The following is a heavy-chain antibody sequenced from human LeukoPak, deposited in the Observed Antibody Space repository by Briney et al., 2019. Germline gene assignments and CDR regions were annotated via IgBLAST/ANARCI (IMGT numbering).Heavy chain of an antibody. CDR3: ARTTEDCSSTSCYQYWFDP. D-gene: IGHD2-2*01. Sequence: PSETLSLTCAVSGGSISSYYWSWIRQPAGKGLEWIGRIYTSGSTNYNPSLKSRVTMSVDTSKNQFSLKLNSVTAADTAVYYCARTTEDCSSTSCYQYWFDPRGQGTLVTVSS. V-gene: IGHV4-4*07. J-gene: IGHJ5*02. CDR2: IYTSGST. CDR1: GGSISSYY.